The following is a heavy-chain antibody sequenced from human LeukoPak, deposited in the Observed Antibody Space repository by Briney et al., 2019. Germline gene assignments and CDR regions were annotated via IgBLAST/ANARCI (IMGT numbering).Heavy chain of an antibody. J-gene: IGHJ4*02. CDR1: GGSFSGYY. Sequence: SETLSLTCAVYGGSFSGYYWSWIRQPPGKGLEWIGEINHSGSTNYNPSLKSRVTISVDTSKTQFSLKLSSVTAAGTAVYYWVGEEYGTGSYYKPSDWGQGTLVTVSS. CDR3: VGEEYGTGSYYKPSD. V-gene: IGHV4-34*01. CDR2: INHSGST. D-gene: IGHD3-10*01.